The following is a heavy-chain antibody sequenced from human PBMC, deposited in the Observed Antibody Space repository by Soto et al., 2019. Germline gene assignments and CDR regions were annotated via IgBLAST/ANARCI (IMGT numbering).Heavy chain of an antibody. D-gene: IGHD3-10*01. CDR3: AKDGGYGSGSYYADD. Sequence: EVPLLESGGGLVQPGGSLRLSCAASGFTFSSYAMSWVRQAPGKGLEWVSTTSSSGGSTYYADSVKGRFTISRDNSKNSFYLQMNSLSAEDMAVYYCAKDGGYGSGSYYADDWGQGTLVTVSS. V-gene: IGHV3-23*01. CDR1: GFTFSSYA. J-gene: IGHJ4*02. CDR2: TSSSGGST.